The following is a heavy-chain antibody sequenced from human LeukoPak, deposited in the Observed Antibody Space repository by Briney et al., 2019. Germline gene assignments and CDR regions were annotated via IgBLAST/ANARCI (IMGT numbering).Heavy chain of an antibody. D-gene: IGHD6-13*01. V-gene: IGHV1-24*01. J-gene: IGHJ4*02. CDR3: ANIAALVGGLDY. Sequence: ASVKVSCKVSGYTLTELSMHWVRQAPGKGLEWMGGFDPEDGETIYAQKFQGRVTMTEDTSTDTAYMELSSLRSEDTAVYYCANIAALVGGLDYWGQGTLVTASS. CDR2: FDPEDGET. CDR1: GYTLTELS.